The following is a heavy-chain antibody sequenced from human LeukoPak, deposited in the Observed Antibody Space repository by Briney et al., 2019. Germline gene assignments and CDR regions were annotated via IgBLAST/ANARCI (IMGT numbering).Heavy chain of an antibody. Sequence: SVKVSCKASGGTFSSYAISWVRQAPGQGLEWMGRIIPILGIANYAQKFQGRVTITADKSTSTAYMELSSLRSEDTAVYYCARSPNYYDSSGFVMNFDYWGQGTLVTVSS. J-gene: IGHJ4*02. CDR2: IIPILGIA. D-gene: IGHD3-22*01. V-gene: IGHV1-69*04. CDR3: ARSPNYYDSSGFVMNFDY. CDR1: GGTFSSYA.